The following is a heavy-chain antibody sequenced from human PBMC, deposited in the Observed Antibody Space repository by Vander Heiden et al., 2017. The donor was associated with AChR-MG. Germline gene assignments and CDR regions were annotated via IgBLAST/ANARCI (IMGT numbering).Heavy chain of an antibody. CDR3: AREPPYSSSWGSFDY. Sequence: EVQLVESGGGLVKPGGSLRLSCAASGLTFSRYSMNWVRQAPGKGLEWVSSISSSSSYIYYADSVKGRFTISRDNAKNSLYLQMNSLRAEDTAVYYCAREPPYSSSWGSFDYWGQGTLVTVSS. D-gene: IGHD6-13*01. CDR1: GLTFSRYS. CDR2: ISSSSSYI. V-gene: IGHV3-21*01. J-gene: IGHJ4*01.